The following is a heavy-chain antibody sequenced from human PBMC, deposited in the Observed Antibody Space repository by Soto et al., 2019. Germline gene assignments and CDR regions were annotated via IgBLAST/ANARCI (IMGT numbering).Heavy chain of an antibody. CDR2: ISGSSTYI. CDR3: AGGDGTGVYNSSWSPRY. V-gene: IGHV3-21*04. J-gene: IGHJ4*02. Sequence: EVQLVESGGGLVKPGESLRVSCAASGFTFSYYSLHWVRQAPGKGLEWVSSISGSSTYIYYADRVKGRFTIARDNAKNSQYMRMDSLRAEDTAAYYYAGGDGTGVYNSSWSPRYWGGGTLVTVSS. CDR1: GFTFSYYS. D-gene: IGHD6-13*01.